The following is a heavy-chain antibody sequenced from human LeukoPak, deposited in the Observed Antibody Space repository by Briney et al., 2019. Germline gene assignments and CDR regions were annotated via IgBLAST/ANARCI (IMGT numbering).Heavy chain of an antibody. Sequence: GGSLRLSCAASGFTFSSYGMHWVRQAPGKGLEWVAFIPYDGSNKYYADSVKGRFTISRDNSKNTLDLQMNSLRAEDTAVYYCAKDKPIILIPAAVDAFDIWGQGTMVTVSS. V-gene: IGHV3-30*02. J-gene: IGHJ3*02. CDR2: IPYDGSNK. CDR1: GFTFSSYG. D-gene: IGHD2-2*01. CDR3: AKDKPIILIPAAVDAFDI.